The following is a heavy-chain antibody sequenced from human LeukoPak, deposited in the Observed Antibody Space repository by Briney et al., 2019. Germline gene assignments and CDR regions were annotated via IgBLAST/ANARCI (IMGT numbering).Heavy chain of an antibody. CDR3: ARGVNWNGYYYYGMDV. CDR2: ISYDGSNK. Sequence: SCKASGYTFTGYYMHWVRQAPGKGLEWVAVISYDGSNKYYADSVKGRFTISRDNSKNTLYLQMNSLRAEDTAVYYCARGVNWNGYYYYGMDVWGQGTTVTVSS. CDR1: GYTFTGYY. J-gene: IGHJ6*02. D-gene: IGHD1-1*01. V-gene: IGHV3-30-3*01.